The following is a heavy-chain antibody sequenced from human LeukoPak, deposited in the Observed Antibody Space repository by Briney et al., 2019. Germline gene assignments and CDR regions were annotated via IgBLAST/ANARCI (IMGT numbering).Heavy chain of an antibody. D-gene: IGHD3-10*01. CDR3: ARSWGVVSFDN. Sequence: GGSLRLSCAASGFKFSDYYMSWIRQAPGKGLEGLSNISGSGSTIYYADSVKGRFTISRDDAENSVSLQMNNLRREDTAVYYCARSWGVVSFDNWGQGTLVTVST. CDR1: GFKFSDYY. J-gene: IGHJ4*02. CDR2: ISGSGSTI. V-gene: IGHV3-11*04.